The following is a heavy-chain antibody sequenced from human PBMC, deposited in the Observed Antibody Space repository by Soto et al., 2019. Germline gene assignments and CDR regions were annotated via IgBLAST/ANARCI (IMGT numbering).Heavy chain of an antibody. D-gene: IGHD2-8*02. J-gene: IGHJ3*02. Sequence: GGSLRLSCAASGFTCNSYDMSWVRQAPGKGLEWVSTILVGGSTHYPDSVKGRFTISRDNSKNTAFLQMNSLTAGDTAVYYCAKATATGGGAFDICGQGTVVTVSS. CDR2: ILVGGST. CDR1: GFTCNSYD. CDR3: AKATATGGGAFDI. V-gene: IGHV3-23*01.